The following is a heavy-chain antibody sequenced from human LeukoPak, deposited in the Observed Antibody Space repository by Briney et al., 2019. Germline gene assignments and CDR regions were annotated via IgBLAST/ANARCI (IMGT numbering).Heavy chain of an antibody. D-gene: IGHD3-22*01. CDR1: GFTFSSYA. CDR2: ISGSGGST. J-gene: IGHJ4*02. Sequence: GGSLRLSCAASGFTFSSYAMSWVRQAPGKGLEWVSAISGSGGSTYYADSVKGRFTISRDNSKNTLYLQMNSLRAEDTAVYYCARGSTTYYYDSSGYYLGDYWGQGTLVTVSS. CDR3: ARGSTTYYYDSSGYYLGDY. V-gene: IGHV3-23*01.